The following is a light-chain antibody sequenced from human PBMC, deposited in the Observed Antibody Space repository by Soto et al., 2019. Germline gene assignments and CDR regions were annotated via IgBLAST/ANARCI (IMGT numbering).Light chain of an antibody. CDR3: LQTYSTVGT. CDR2: AAS. V-gene: IGKV1-39*01. CDR1: QDISNY. Sequence: DIQMTHSPSSLSASVGDRVTITCQASQDISNYLNWYQQKPGKAPKLLIYAASSLQSGVPSRFSGSGSGTDFTLTISSLQPEDFATYYCLQTYSTVGTFGQGTKVDIK. J-gene: IGKJ1*01.